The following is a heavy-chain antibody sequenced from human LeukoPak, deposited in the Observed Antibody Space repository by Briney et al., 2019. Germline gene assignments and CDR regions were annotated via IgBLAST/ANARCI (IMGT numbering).Heavy chain of an antibody. V-gene: IGHV4-31*02. CDR1: GFTFSDYY. J-gene: IGHJ4*02. Sequence: LRLSCAASGFTFSDYYMSWIRQHPGKGLEWIGYIYYSGSTYYNPSLKSRVTISVDTSKNQFSLKLSSVTAADTAVYYCARDGGAYYYDSSGPRPGVFYYWGQGTLVTVSS. CDR3: ARDGGAYYYDSSGPRPGVFYY. CDR2: IYYSGST. D-gene: IGHD3-22*01.